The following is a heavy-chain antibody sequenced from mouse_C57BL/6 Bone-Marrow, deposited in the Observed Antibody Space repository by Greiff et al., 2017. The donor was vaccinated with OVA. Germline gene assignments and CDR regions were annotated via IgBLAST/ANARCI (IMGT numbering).Heavy chain of an antibody. CDR2: ISSGGDYI. CDR1: GFTFSSYA. J-gene: IGHJ3*01. V-gene: IGHV5-9-1*02. Sequence: EVKLVESGEGLVKPGGSLKLSCAASGFTFSSYAMSWVRQTPEKRLEWVAYISSGGDYIYYADTVKGRFTISRDNARNILYLQMSSLKSEDTAMYYCTRDYYGSEAYWGQGTLVTVSA. CDR3: TRDYYGSEAY. D-gene: IGHD1-1*01.